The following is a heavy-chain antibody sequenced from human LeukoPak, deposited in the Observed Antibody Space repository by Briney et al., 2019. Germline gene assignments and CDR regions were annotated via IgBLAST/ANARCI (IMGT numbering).Heavy chain of an antibody. D-gene: IGHD1-7*01. CDR3: ARQSSDVENFPRYFDQ. Sequence: SETLSLTCTVSGGSIPNSPYFWGWIRQPPGNGLEWIATVSYSGVTYYNPSLKSRVTISVDTSKNQFSLKMTSETAADTAVYFCARQSSDVENFPRYFDQWGQGTLVTVSS. V-gene: IGHV4-39*01. CDR2: VSYSGVT. J-gene: IGHJ4*02. CDR1: GGSIPNSPYF.